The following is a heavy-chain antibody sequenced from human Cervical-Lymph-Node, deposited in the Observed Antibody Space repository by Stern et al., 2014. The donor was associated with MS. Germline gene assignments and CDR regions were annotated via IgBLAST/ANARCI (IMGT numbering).Heavy chain of an antibody. Sequence: QVQLVESGGAVVQPGRSLRLSCAASGFTFSSYGMHWVRPAPGKGLEWVTVISYDGNHIYYAASVKGRFTISRDNSKNTLHLQMNSVTPDDTAIYYCARDYEDTSMLFDHWGQGTLVTVSS. D-gene: IGHD2-8*01. CDR1: GFTFSSYG. CDR2: ISYDGNHI. V-gene: IGHV3-30*03. J-gene: IGHJ4*02. CDR3: ARDYEDTSMLFDH.